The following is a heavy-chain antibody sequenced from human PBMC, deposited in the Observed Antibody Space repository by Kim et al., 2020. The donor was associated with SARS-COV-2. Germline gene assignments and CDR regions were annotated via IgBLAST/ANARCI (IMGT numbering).Heavy chain of an antibody. V-gene: IGHV3-48*03. J-gene: IGHJ4*02. D-gene: IGHD3-3*01. CDR2: ISSSGSTI. Sequence: GGSLRLSCAASGFTFSSYEMNWVRQAPGKGLEWVSYISSSGSTIYYADSVKGRFTISRDNAKNSLYLQMNSLRAEDTAVYYCAREERGITIFGVVITRSFDYWGQGTLFTVSS. CDR3: AREERGITIFGVVITRSFDY. CDR1: GFTFSSYE.